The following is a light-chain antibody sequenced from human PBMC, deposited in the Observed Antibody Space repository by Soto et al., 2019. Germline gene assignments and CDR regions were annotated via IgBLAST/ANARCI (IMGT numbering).Light chain of an antibody. Sequence: PMTQSPSSLSASVGDRVPLTCRASQSISSYLNWYQQKPGKAPKLLIYAASSLQSGVPSRFSGSGSGTDFTLTISSLQPEDFATYYCQQSYSTPLTFGGGTKVDIK. CDR2: AAS. J-gene: IGKJ4*01. CDR3: QQSYSTPLT. CDR1: QSISSY. V-gene: IGKV1-39*01.